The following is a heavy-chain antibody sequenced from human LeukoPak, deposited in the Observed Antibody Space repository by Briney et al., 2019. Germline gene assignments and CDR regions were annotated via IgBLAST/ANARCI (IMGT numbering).Heavy chain of an antibody. CDR2: INRDGSST. CDR1: GVIFSNYW. J-gene: IGHJ4*02. V-gene: IGHV3-74*01. CDR3: SRGGGYSYGSFDY. D-gene: IGHD5-18*01. Sequence: GGSLRLSCAASGVIFSNYWMHWVRQAPGKGLVWVSRINRDGSSTSYADSVKGRFTISRDNPKNTLYLQMNSLRAEDTAVYYCSRGGGYSYGSFDYWGQGTLVTDSS.